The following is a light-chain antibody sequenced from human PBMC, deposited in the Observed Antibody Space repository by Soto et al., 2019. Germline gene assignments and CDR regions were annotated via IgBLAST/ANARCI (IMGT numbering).Light chain of an antibody. CDR2: YDT. Sequence: SYVLTQPPSVSVAPGTTARITCGGNNIGRKSVHWYRQKPGQAPVLAIYYDTGRPSGIPERYSGSNSGNTATLTISRVEAGDEADYYCQVWDSSSDRYVFGTGTKVTVL. CDR1: NIGRKS. CDR3: QVWDSSSDRYV. V-gene: IGLV3-21*04. J-gene: IGLJ1*01.